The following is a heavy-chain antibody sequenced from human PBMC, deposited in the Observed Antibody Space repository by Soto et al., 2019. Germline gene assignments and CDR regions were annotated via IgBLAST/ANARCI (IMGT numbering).Heavy chain of an antibody. CDR3: ARYYDSSGFDP. V-gene: IGHV1-69*13. Sequence: GASVKVSCKAPGGTFSTYTINWVRQAPGQGLEWMGAIIPIFGTANYAQKFQGRVTITADESTSTAYMELSSLRSEDTAVYYCARYYDSSGFDPWGQGTLVTVSS. CDR2: IIPIFGTA. D-gene: IGHD3-22*01. CDR1: GGTFSTYT. J-gene: IGHJ5*02.